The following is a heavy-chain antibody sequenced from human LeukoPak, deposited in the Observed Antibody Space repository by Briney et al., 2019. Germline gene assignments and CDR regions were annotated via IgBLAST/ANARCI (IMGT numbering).Heavy chain of an antibody. CDR1: GVSITGYY. D-gene: IGHD3-9*01. Sequence: SETLSLTCAVYGVSITGYYWSWIRQTPGRGLEWVGEIHYSGATSYNPSLKSRATISTDTSKNQFSLRLSSVTAADTAVYYCARGNILTGYCFDFWGQGALVTVSS. CDR2: IHYSGAT. J-gene: IGHJ4*02. V-gene: IGHV4-34*01. CDR3: ARGNILTGYCFDF.